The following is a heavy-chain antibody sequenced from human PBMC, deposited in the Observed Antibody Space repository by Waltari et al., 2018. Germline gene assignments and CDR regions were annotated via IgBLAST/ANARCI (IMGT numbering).Heavy chain of an antibody. CDR2: INPNSGGT. V-gene: IGHV1-2*02. CDR1: GYTFTGYY. J-gene: IGHJ4*02. D-gene: IGHD6-13*01. CDR3: ARVGIAAAGSYYFDY. Sequence: QVQLVQSGAEVKKPGASVKVSCKASGYTFTGYYIHWVRQAPVQGLAWMGWINPNSGGTNYAQKFQGRVTMTRDTSISTAYMELSRLRSDDTAVYYCARVGIAAAGSYYFDYWGQGTLVTVSS.